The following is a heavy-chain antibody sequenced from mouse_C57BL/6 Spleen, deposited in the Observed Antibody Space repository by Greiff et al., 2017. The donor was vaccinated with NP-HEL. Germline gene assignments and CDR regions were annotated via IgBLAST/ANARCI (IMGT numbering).Heavy chain of an antibody. CDR3: ARPSSLTQSFDY. J-gene: IGHJ2*01. CDR2: IYPGSGST. CDR1: GYTFTSYW. Sequence: QVQLQQSGAELVKPGASVKMSCKASGYTFTSYWITWVKQRPGQGLEWIGDIYPGSGSTNYNEKFKSKATLTVDTSSSTAYMQLSSLTSEDSAVYYCARPSSLTQSFDYWGQGTTLTVSS. V-gene: IGHV1-55*01.